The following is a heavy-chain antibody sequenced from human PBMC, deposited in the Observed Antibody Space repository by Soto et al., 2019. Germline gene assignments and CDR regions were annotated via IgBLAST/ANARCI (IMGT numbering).Heavy chain of an antibody. CDR1: GFSLSTSGVG. D-gene: IGHD2-2*01. J-gene: IGHJ3*01. CDR3: AHFIVVPPSDVFDV. V-gene: IGHV2-5*02. CDR2: IYWDGEK. Sequence: QITLKESGPALVKPTQTLTLTCTFSGFSLSTSGVGVGWIRQPPGKALEWLALIYWDGEKRYSPSQKSRLAITTDTSKNQVVLTMTNLDPVDTATYYCAHFIVVPPSDVFDVWGQGTRVAVSS.